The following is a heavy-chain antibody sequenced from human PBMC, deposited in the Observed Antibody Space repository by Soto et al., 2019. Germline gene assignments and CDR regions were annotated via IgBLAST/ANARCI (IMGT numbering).Heavy chain of an antibody. Sequence: QVQLQESGPGLVRPSETLSLTCTVSSDSISSYYWIWIRQSPGKGLEWIGYTDYSGNTNYNPSLKSRVTISGDTSTNQFALRLSSVTAADTAVYYCARAVGDPLYDLDHWGQGTLVTVSS. CDR3: ARAVGDPLYDLDH. D-gene: IGHD6-19*01. CDR1: SDSISSYY. CDR2: TDYSGNT. J-gene: IGHJ4*02. V-gene: IGHV4-59*08.